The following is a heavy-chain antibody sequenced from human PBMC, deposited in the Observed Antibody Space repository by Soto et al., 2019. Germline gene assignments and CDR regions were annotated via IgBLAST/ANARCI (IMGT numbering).Heavy chain of an antibody. V-gene: IGHV1-8*01. CDR1: GYTFTSYD. Sequence: QVQLVQSGAEVKKPGASVKVSCKASGYTFTSYDINWVRQATGQGLEWMGWMNPNSGNTGYAQKFQGRVTMTRNTYISTAYMELSSLRSEDTAVYYCARVKQWLVFWYFDLWGRGTLVTVSS. J-gene: IGHJ2*01. CDR3: ARVKQWLVFWYFDL. CDR2: MNPNSGNT. D-gene: IGHD6-19*01.